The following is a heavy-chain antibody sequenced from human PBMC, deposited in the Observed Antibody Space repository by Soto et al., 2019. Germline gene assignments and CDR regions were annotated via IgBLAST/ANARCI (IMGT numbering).Heavy chain of an antibody. CDR3: AGYHREINYYYGMDV. CDR1: GGTFSSYT. Sequence: QVQLVQSGAEVKKPGSSVKVSCKASGGTFSSYTISWVRQAPGQGLEWMGRIIPILGIANYAQKVQGRVTLTADKSTSTADMELSSLRSEDTAVYYCAGYHREINYYYGMDVWGQGTTVTVSS. V-gene: IGHV1-69*02. CDR2: IIPILGIA. J-gene: IGHJ6*02.